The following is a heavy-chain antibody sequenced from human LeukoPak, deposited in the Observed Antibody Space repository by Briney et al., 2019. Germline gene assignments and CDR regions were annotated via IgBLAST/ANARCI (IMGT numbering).Heavy chain of an antibody. Sequence: VSVKVSCTASGYTFTGYYMHWVRQAPGQGLEWMGRINPNSGGTNYAQKFQGRVTMTRDTSISTAYMELSRLRSDDTAVYYCAREQLVLRYFDWLLSRGGLILWGQGTLVTVSS. J-gene: IGHJ4*02. D-gene: IGHD3-9*01. CDR3: AREQLVLRYFDWLLSRGGLIL. CDR1: GYTFTGYY. CDR2: INPNSGGT. V-gene: IGHV1-2*06.